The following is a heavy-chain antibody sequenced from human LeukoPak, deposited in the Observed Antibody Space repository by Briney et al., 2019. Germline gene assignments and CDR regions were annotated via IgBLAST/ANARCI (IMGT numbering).Heavy chain of an antibody. D-gene: IGHD3-10*01. Sequence: SETLSLTCAVYGGSFSGYYWSWIRQPPGKGPEWIGEINHSGSTNYNPSLKSRVTISVDTSKNQFSLKLSSVTAANTAVYYCARWATMVRGASLGYYYYYYGMDVWGQGTTVTVSS. CDR1: GGSFSGYY. V-gene: IGHV4-34*01. CDR3: ARWATMVRGASLGYYYYYYGMDV. CDR2: INHSGST. J-gene: IGHJ6*02.